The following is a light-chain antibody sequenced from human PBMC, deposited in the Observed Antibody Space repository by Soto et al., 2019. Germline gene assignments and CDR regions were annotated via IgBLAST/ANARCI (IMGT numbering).Light chain of an antibody. Sequence: QSAPTQPASVSGSPGQSITISCTGTSSDVGAYNYVSWYQHLPVKAPKLIIYDVSNRPSGVSTRFSGSKSGNTASLTISWLQAEDEADYYCSSWTTSSTYVFGTGTKLTVL. CDR1: SSDVGAYNY. CDR2: DVS. J-gene: IGLJ1*01. V-gene: IGLV2-14*03. CDR3: SSWTTSSTYV.